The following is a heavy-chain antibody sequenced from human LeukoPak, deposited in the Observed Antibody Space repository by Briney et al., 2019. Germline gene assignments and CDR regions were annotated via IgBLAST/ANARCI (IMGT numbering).Heavy chain of an antibody. J-gene: IGHJ5*02. D-gene: IGHD3-10*01. CDR1: GYTFTSYD. V-gene: IGHV1-8*01. Sequence: GAAVKVSCKASGYTFTSYDINWVRQATEQGLEGMGWMNPNSGNTGYAQKFQGRVTMTRNIYISTAYMELSSLRSEDAAVYYCAIAYYYGSGSYNPWGKGTLVTVSS. CDR3: AIAYYYGSGSYNP. CDR2: MNPNSGNT.